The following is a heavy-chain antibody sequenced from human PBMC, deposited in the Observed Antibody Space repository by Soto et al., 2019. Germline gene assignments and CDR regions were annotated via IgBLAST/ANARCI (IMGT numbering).Heavy chain of an antibody. CDR2: IYSSGSS. Sequence: QVQLQESGPGLVKPSQTLSLTCTVSGGSISSGGYYWSWIRHDPGKGLEWIGYIYSSGSSYNHPSLKSRVTISVDTSKNQFSLKRSSVTAADTAVYYCARQGTTSAVGFDPWGQGTLVTVSS. CDR3: ARQGTTSAVGFDP. CDR1: GGSISSGGYY. J-gene: IGHJ5*02. V-gene: IGHV4-31*03. D-gene: IGHD2-2*01.